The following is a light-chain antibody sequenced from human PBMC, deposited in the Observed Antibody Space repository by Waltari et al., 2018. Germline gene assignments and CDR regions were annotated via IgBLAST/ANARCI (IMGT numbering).Light chain of an antibody. J-gene: IGLJ1*01. V-gene: IGLV1-44*01. CDR3: AVWDDSLDGYV. Sequence: QSVVTQPPSASGTPGQGVTISCSGSASNIGRYTVNWYQQLPGTAPKLLIYSNDQRPSGVPDRFSGSKSGTSASLAISGLQPEDEADYYCAVWDDSLDGYVFATGTTVTVL. CDR1: ASNIGRYT. CDR2: SND.